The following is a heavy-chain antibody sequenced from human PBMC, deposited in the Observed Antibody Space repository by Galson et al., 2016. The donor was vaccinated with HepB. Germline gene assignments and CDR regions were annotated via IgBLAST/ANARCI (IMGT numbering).Heavy chain of an antibody. CDR3: SRARGSGSYNGYWYFDL. V-gene: IGHV3-21*01. CDR2: IDSYSNYR. J-gene: IGHJ2*01. Sequence: SLRLSCAASGFTFSNAWMSWVRQAPGKRLEWVSSIDSYSNYRDFADSLKGRFTISRDNAKNTLSLQLNSLTVEDTAVYHCSRARGSGSYNGYWYFDLWGRGTLVTVSS. CDR1: GFTFSNAW. D-gene: IGHD6-19*01.